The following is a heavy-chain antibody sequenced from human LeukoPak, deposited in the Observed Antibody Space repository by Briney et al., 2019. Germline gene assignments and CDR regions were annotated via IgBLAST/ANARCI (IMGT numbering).Heavy chain of an antibody. D-gene: IGHD3-10*01. Sequence: ASQTLSLTCTVSGGSISSGSYYWSWIRQPAGKGLEWIGRIYTSGSTSYNPSLKSRVTISVDTSKNQFSLKLSSVTAADTAVYYCAREGTGSGSHRVDYWGQGTLVTVSS. CDR2: IYTSGST. V-gene: IGHV4-61*02. J-gene: IGHJ4*02. CDR3: AREGTGSGSHRVDY. CDR1: GGSISSGSYY.